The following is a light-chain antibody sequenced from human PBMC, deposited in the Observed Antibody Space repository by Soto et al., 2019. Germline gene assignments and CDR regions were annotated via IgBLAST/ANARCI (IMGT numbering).Light chain of an antibody. V-gene: IGLV2-14*01. Sequence: QSVLTQPASVSGSPGQSITIPCTGTSSDVGGYNYVSWYQQHPGKAPKLMIYEVSNRPSGVSNRFSGSKSGNTASLTISGLQAEDEADYYCSSYTSSSTLEVFGTGTKGTVL. CDR3: SSYTSSSTLEV. J-gene: IGLJ1*01. CDR1: SSDVGGYNY. CDR2: EVS.